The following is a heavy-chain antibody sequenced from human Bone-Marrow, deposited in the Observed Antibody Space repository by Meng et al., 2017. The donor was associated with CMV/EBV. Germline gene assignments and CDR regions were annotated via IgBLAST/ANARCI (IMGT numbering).Heavy chain of an antibody. D-gene: IGHD3-3*01. J-gene: IGHJ6*02. CDR2: IIPIFGTA. V-gene: IGHV1-69*06. CDR1: GGTFSSYA. Sequence: SVKVSCKASGGTFSSYAISWVRQAPGQGLEWMGGIIPIFGTANYAQKFQGRVTITADKSTSTAYMELSSLRSEDTAVYYCARDLDFWSGYNYYYGMDVWGQGTTVTVSS. CDR3: ARDLDFWSGYNYYYGMDV.